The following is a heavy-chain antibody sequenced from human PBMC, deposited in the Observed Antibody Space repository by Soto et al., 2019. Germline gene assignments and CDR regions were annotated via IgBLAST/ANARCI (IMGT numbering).Heavy chain of an antibody. J-gene: IGHJ4*02. CDR2: ISAYNGNT. CDR3: ARDTARALPDA. V-gene: IGHV1-18*01. D-gene: IGHD5-18*01. Sequence: QVQLVQSGAEVKKPGASVKVSCKASGYTFTSYGISWVRQAPGQGLERMGWISAYNGNTNYAQKLQGRVTMTTDTATSTADMELRSLRSDDTAVYYCARDTARALPDAWGQGALVTVAS. CDR1: GYTFTSYG.